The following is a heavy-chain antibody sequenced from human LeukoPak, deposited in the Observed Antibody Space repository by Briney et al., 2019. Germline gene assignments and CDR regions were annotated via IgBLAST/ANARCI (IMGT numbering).Heavy chain of an antibody. CDR2: ISYDGNTK. V-gene: IGHV3-30*04. CDR3: AKQGRPAVFYYMDV. D-gene: IGHD1-14*01. CDR1: GFTFRNYP. Sequence: PGGSLRLSCLGSGFTFRNYPMYWVRQAPGKGLEWMAVISYDGNTKYYADSVKGRFTISRDNSKNTLYLQMNSLRAEDTAVYYCAKQGRPAVFYYMDVWGKGTTVTISS. J-gene: IGHJ6*03.